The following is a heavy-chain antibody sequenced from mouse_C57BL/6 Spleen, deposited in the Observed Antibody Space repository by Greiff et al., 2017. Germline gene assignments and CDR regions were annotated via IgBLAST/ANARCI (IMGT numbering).Heavy chain of an antibody. V-gene: IGHV5-6*01. CDR3: ARQDDFDV. CDR1: GFTFSSYG. Sequence: EVQLVESGGDLVKPGGSLKLSCAASGFTFSSYGMSWVRQTPDKRLEWVATISSGGSYTYYPDSGKGRFTISRDNAKNTLYLQMSSLKSEDTAMYYCARQDDFDVWGTGTTVTVSS. CDR2: ISSGGSYT. J-gene: IGHJ1*03.